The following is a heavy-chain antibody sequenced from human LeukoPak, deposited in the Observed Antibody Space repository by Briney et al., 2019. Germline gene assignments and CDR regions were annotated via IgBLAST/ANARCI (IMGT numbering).Heavy chain of an antibody. D-gene: IGHD2-21*02. CDR1: GGSISSYY. Sequence: PSETLSLTCTVSGGSISSYYWSWIRQPPGKGLEWIGYIYYSGSTNYNPPLKSRVTISVDTSKNQFSLKLSSVTAADTAVYYCARRWIVVVTAIPNWFDPWGQGTLVTVSS. V-gene: IGHV4-59*12. J-gene: IGHJ5*02. CDR2: IYYSGST. CDR3: ARRWIVVVTAIPNWFDP.